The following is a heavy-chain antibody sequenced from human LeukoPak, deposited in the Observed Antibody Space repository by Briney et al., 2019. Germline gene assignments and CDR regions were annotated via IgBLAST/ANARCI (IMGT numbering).Heavy chain of an antibody. Sequence: PSETLSLTCTVSGGSISSGGYYWSWIRQHPGKGLEWIGYIYYSGSTYYNPSLKSRVTISVDTSKNQFSLKLSSVTAADTAVYYCAREKPYGSGSYFDYWGQGTLVTVSS. CDR3: AREKPYGSGSYFDY. CDR2: IYYSGST. V-gene: IGHV4-31*03. CDR1: GGSISSGGYY. J-gene: IGHJ4*02. D-gene: IGHD3-10*01.